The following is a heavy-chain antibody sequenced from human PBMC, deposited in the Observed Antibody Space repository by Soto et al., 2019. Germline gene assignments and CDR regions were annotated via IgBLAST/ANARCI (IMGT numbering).Heavy chain of an antibody. CDR2: IYYSGST. CDR3: ARHSAYDSPASGFDP. V-gene: IGHV4-39*01. CDR1: GGCISSTSYY. J-gene: IGHJ5*02. Sequence: SETLSLTCTVSGGCISSTSYYRGWIRQPPGKGLEWIGSIYYSGSTYYNPSLKSRVTISVDTSKNQFSLKLSSVTAADTAVYYCARHSAYDSPASGFDPWGQGTLVTVSS. D-gene: IGHD3-22*01.